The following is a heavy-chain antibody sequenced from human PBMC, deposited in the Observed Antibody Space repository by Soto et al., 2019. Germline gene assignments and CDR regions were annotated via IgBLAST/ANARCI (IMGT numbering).Heavy chain of an antibody. D-gene: IGHD2-21*02. CDR2: IFYSGST. V-gene: IGHV4-31*03. CDR3: ARGWQTVTETYDY. CDR1: GGSISSVNYY. J-gene: IGHJ4*01. Sequence: QVQLQESGPGLVKPSQTLSLSCRVSGGSISSVNYYWHWIRQHPGKGLEWIGYIFYSGSTYYNPSLRSRVTISVDTSKSQFSLKQGSVTAADTAVYYCARGWQTVTETYDYWGQGTLVTVSS.